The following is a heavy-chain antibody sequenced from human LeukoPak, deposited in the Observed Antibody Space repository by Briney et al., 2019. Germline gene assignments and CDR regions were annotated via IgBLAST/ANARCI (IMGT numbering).Heavy chain of an antibody. CDR1: GDFISSSSYY. V-gene: IGHV4-39*02. Sequence: WETLSLTCTVSGDFISSSSYYWGWIRQPPGKGLDWIGDVYYSGRTYYNPSLKSRVFISIDTSKNYFSLNLNFVTAADTAVYYCARRRYYDSTGYLEWGRGSLVTVAS. D-gene: IGHD3-22*01. CDR3: ARRRYYDSTGYLE. J-gene: IGHJ1*01. CDR2: VYYSGRT.